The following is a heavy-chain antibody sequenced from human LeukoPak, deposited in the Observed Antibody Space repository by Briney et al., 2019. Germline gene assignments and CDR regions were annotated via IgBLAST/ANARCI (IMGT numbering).Heavy chain of an antibody. CDR1: GFTFSSYA. D-gene: IGHD3-22*01. V-gene: IGHV3-23*01. CDR2: ISGSGGST. CDR3: AKDVAGITMIVVVDEPFDY. Sequence: PGGSLRLSCAASGFTFSSYAMSWVRQAPGKGLEWVSAISGSGGSTYYADSVKGRFTISRDNSKNTLYLQMNSLRAEDTAVYYCAKDVAGITMIVVVDEPFDYWGQGTLVTVSS. J-gene: IGHJ4*02.